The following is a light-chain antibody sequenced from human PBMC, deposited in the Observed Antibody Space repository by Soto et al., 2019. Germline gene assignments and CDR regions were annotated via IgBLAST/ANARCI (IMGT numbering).Light chain of an antibody. V-gene: IGKV3-15*01. CDR3: QQYNNWPPLT. J-gene: IGKJ1*01. Sequence: EIVLISVAAASSMYKGERATLSCRASQSVSSNLAWYQQKPGQAPRLLIYGASTRATGIPARFSGSGSGTEFTLTISSLQSEDFAVYYCQQYNNWPPLTFGQGTKV. CDR2: GAS. CDR1: QSVSSN.